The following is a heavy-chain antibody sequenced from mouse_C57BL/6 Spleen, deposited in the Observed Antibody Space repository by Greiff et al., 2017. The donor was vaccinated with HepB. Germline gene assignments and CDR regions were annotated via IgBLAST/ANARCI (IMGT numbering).Heavy chain of an antibody. CDR3: ARGDYYGSPYFDY. J-gene: IGHJ2*01. V-gene: IGHV1-66*01. Sequence: QVQLQQSGPELVKPGASVKISCKASGYSFTSYYIHWVKQRPGQGLEWIGWIYPGSGNTKYNEKFKGKATLTADTSSSTAYMQLSSLTSEDSAVYYCARGDYYGSPYFDYWGQGTTLTVSS. CDR2: IYPGSGNT. D-gene: IGHD1-1*01. CDR1: GYSFTSYY.